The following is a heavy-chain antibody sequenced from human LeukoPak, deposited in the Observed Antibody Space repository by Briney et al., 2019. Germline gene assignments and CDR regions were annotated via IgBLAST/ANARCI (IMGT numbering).Heavy chain of an antibody. J-gene: IGHJ4*02. V-gene: IGHV3-30*19. D-gene: IGHD3-10*01. Sequence: PGGSLRLSCAASGFTFSRYGMHWVRQAPDKGLEWVAVISYDGSVKYYADSVKGRFTISRDNSKNTLYLQMNSLRPEDTAVYYCARKQFGFDYWGQGTLVTVSS. CDR1: GFTFSRYG. CDR3: ARKQFGFDY. CDR2: ISYDGSVK.